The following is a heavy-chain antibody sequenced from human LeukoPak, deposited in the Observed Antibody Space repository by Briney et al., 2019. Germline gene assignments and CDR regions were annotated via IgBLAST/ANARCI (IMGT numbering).Heavy chain of an antibody. J-gene: IGHJ4*02. CDR3: ARDLGVVVPAAIDY. CDR1: GYTFTSYG. CDR2: IIAYNGNT. V-gene: IGHV1-18*01. Sequence: GASVKVSCNASGYTFTSYGISWWRQAPGHGLEWRGWIIAYNGNTNYAQKLQGRVTMTTDTSTSTAYMELRSLRSDDTAVYSCARDLGVVVPAAIDYWGQGTLVTVSS. D-gene: IGHD2-2*01.